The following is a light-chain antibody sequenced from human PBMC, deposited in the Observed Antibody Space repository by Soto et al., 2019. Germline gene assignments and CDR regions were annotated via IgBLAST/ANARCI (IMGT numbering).Light chain of an antibody. J-gene: IGLJ1*01. CDR1: SSDVGGYNY. V-gene: IGLV2-11*01. CDR3: CSYAGTYTYV. Sequence: QSALTQPRSVSGSPGQSVTISCTGTSSDVGGYNYVSWYQQHPGKAHKLMIYDVNKRPSGVPDRFSGSKSGSTASLTISGLQSEDEADYFCCSYAGTYTYVFATGTKVTVL. CDR2: DVN.